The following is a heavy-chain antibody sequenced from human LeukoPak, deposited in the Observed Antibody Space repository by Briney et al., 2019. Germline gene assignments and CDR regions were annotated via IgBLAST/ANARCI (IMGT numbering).Heavy chain of an antibody. D-gene: IGHD1-14*01. V-gene: IGHV3-33*01. Sequence: GRSLRLSCAGSGFTFGGYGMHWFRQTPGKGLEWVAVIAYDGSKAFYADSVKGRFTISRDNSKNTMSVQMDDLRAEDTAVYYCTRYNNDHFDYWGQGTLVTVSS. CDR2: IAYDGSKA. J-gene: IGHJ4*02. CDR3: TRYNNDHFDY. CDR1: GFTFGGYG.